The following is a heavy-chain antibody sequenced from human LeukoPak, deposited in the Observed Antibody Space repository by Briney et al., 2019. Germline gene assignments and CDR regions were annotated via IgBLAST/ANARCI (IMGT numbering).Heavy chain of an antibody. D-gene: IGHD2-15*01. CDR1: GGSISSSNW. Sequence: SETLSLTCAVSGGSISSSNWWSWVRQPPGKGLEWIGEIYHSGSTNYNPSLKSRVTISVDKSKNQFSLKLSSVTAADTAVYYCARDCSGGSCYGAFDIWGQGTMVTVSS. V-gene: IGHV4-4*02. CDR2: IYHSGST. CDR3: ARDCSGGSCYGAFDI. J-gene: IGHJ3*02.